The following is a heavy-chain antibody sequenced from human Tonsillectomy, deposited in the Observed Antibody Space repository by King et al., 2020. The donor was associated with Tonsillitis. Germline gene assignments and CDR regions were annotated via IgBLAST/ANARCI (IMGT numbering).Heavy chain of an antibody. D-gene: IGHD3-22*01. CDR3: AKDRGDYCDAPRVDA. CDR2: ISGGGGRT. V-gene: IGHV3-23*04. CDR1: VFTFSTYA. Sequence: VQLVESGGGLVQPGGSLRLSCAASVFTFSTYAMSWVRQAPGKGLEWVSGISGGGGRTNYADSVKGRFTISRDNSKNTIYLQMNSLRAEDTAVYYCAKDRGDYCDAPRVDAWGQGTLVTVSS. J-gene: IGHJ5*02.